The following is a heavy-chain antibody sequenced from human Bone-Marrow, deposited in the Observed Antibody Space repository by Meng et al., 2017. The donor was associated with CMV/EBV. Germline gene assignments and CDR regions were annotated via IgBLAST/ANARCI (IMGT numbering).Heavy chain of an antibody. V-gene: IGHV4-59*01. CDR1: GASISSYY. Sequence: GSLRLSCTVSGASISSYYWSWIRQPPGKGLEWIGYIYYSGSTNYNPSLKSRVTISVDTSKNQFSLRLTSVTAADTAVYYCARGGGSSDYWGQGTLVTGSS. J-gene: IGHJ4*02. CDR2: IYYSGST. D-gene: IGHD2-15*01. CDR3: ARGGGSSDY.